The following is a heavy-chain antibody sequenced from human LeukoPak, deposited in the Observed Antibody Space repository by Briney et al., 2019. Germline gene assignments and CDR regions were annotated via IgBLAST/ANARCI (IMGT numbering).Heavy chain of an antibody. Sequence: GSLRLSCSASGFTFSSYAMHWVRQAPGKGLEYVSAISSNGGSTYYADSVKGRFTISRDNSKNTLYLQMSSLRAEDTAVYYCVKSYSSSWYPFDYWGQGTLVTVSS. CDR1: GFTFSSYA. D-gene: IGHD6-13*01. J-gene: IGHJ4*02. V-gene: IGHV3-64D*09. CDR2: ISSNGGST. CDR3: VKSYSSSWYPFDY.